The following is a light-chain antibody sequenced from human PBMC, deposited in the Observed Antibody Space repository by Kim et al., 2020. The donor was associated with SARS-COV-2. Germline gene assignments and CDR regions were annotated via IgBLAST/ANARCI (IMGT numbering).Light chain of an antibody. CDR1: NMGSKS. J-gene: IGLJ3*02. CDR2: YDS. Sequence: APGKTDRITCGGNNMGSKSVHWYQQKPGQAPVLVIYYDSDRPSGIPERFSGSNSGNTATLTISRVEAGDEADYYCQVWDSSSDHPVFGGGTQLTVL. CDR3: QVWDSSSDHPV. V-gene: IGLV3-21*04.